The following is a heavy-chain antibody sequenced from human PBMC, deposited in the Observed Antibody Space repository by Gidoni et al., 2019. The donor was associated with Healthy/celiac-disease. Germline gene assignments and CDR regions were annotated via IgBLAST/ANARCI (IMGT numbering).Heavy chain of an antibody. Sequence: QVQLQQWGAGLLKPSETLSLTCAVSGGSFSGYYWSWIRQPPGKGLEWIGEINHSGSTNYNPSLKSRVTISVDTSKNQFSLKLSSVTAADTAVYYCARGRGRPGSYGMDVWGQGTTVTVSS. CDR3: ARGRGRPGSYGMDV. J-gene: IGHJ6*02. CDR2: INHSGST. V-gene: IGHV4-34*01. D-gene: IGHD3-10*01. CDR1: GGSFSGYY.